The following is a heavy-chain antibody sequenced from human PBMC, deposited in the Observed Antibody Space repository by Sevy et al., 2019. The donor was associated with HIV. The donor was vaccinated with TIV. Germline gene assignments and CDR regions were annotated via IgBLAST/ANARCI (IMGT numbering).Heavy chain of an antibody. J-gene: IGHJ3*01. CDR1: GGSVSSSSHY. V-gene: IGHV4-39*01. Sequence: SETLSLSCTVSGGSVSSSSHYWGWIRQPPGKGLEWIGSIYYGGSTHFNPSLRSRVTIFVDTSKNQVSLKLSSVTAADTAVYFCARTPPFDAFDLWGQRTVVTVSS. CDR2: IYYGGST. CDR3: ARTPPFDAFDL.